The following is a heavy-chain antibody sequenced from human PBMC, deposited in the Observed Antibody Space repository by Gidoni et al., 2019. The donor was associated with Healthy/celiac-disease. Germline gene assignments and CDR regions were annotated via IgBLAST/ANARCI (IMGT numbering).Heavy chain of an antibody. Sequence: EVQLVESGGGLVQPGGSLRLSCAASGFTFSSYEMNWVRQAPGKGLEWVSYISSSGSTIYYADSVKGRFTISRDNAKNSLYLQMNSLRAEDTAVYYCATYPITIFGVDYYYYGMDVWGQGTTVTVSS. CDR3: ATYPITIFGVDYYYYGMDV. V-gene: IGHV3-48*03. CDR1: GFTFSSYE. J-gene: IGHJ6*02. D-gene: IGHD3-3*01. CDR2: ISSSGSTI.